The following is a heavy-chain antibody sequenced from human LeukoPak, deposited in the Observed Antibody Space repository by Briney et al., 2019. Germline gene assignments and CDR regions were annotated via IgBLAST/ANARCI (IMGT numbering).Heavy chain of an antibody. V-gene: IGHV1-8*01. CDR3: ARTTGYSNYWFDP. Sequence: GASVKVSCKASGYTFTSYDINWVRQATGQGLEWMGWMNPNSGNTGYAQKFQGRVTMTRNTSISTAYMELSSLRSEDTAVHYCARTTGYSNYWFDPWGQGTLVTVSS. CDR2: MNPNSGNT. J-gene: IGHJ5*02. D-gene: IGHD4-11*01. CDR1: GYTFTSYD.